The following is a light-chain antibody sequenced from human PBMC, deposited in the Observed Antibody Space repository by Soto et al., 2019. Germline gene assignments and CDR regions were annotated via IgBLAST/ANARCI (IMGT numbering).Light chain of an antibody. CDR2: GAS. V-gene: IGKV1-13*02. CDR1: QGISSA. J-gene: IGKJ4*01. CDR3: QQFNSYPVT. Sequence: AIPLTQSPSSLSASVGDTVTITCRASQGISSALAWYQQTPRKAPKLLFYGASSLESGVPSRFSGSGSGTDFTLTISSLQPEDFATYYCQQFNSYPVTFGGGTKVEIK.